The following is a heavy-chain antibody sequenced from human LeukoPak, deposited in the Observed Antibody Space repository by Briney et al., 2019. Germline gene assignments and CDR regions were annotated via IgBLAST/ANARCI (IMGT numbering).Heavy chain of an antibody. J-gene: IGHJ4*02. D-gene: IGHD3-22*01. CDR2: ISYDGNNK. V-gene: IGHV3-30-3*01. Sequence: PGGSLRLSCAASGFTFSSYAMHWVRQAPGKGLQWVAFISYDGNNKYYADSVKGRFTISRDNSKNTLYLQMNSLRAEDTAVYYCARGPMIVVDAEHTFDYWGQGTLVTVSS. CDR1: GFTFSSYA. CDR3: ARGPMIVVDAEHTFDY.